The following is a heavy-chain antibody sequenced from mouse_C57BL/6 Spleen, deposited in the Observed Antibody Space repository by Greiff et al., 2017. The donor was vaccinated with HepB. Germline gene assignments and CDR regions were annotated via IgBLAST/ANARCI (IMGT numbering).Heavy chain of an antibody. Sequence: EVQLQQSGPELVKPGASVKMSCKASGYTFTDYNMHWVKQSHGKSLEWIGYINPNNGGTSYNQKFKGKATLTVNKSSSTAYMELRSLTSEDSAVYYCAPLYSGSSFYAMDYWGQGTSVTVSS. CDR1: GYTFTDYN. D-gene: IGHD1-1*01. J-gene: IGHJ4*01. V-gene: IGHV1-22*01. CDR3: APLYSGSSFYAMDY. CDR2: INPNNGGT.